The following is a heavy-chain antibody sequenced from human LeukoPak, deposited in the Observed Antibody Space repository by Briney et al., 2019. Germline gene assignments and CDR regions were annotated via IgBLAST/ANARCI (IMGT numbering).Heavy chain of an antibody. CDR2: IYYSGRM. Sequence: PSETLSLTCTVSGGSISSGGYYWGWIRQHPGKGLEWIVYIYYSGRMYYNPSLQSRVTISIDTSKNQFSLKLTSVTAADTAVYYCARGLPYSDRGDKWGQGTLVTVSS. J-gene: IGHJ4*02. CDR3: ARGLPYSDRGDK. V-gene: IGHV4-31*03. CDR1: GGSISSGGYY. D-gene: IGHD6-13*01.